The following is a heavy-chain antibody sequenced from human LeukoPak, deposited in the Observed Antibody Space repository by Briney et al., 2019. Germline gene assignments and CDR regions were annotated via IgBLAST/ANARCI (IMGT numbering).Heavy chain of an antibody. J-gene: IGHJ4*01. Sequence: ASVKVSCKASGYTFTGYYMHWVRQAPGQGLGWMGWINPDSGGTNYAQKFQGRVTMTRDTSISTAYMDLSRLRSDDTAVYFCAREEQYFLDSWGQGTLVTVS. V-gene: IGHV1-2*02. CDR1: GYTFTGYY. CDR3: AREEQYFLDS. CDR2: INPDSGGT. D-gene: IGHD4-11*01.